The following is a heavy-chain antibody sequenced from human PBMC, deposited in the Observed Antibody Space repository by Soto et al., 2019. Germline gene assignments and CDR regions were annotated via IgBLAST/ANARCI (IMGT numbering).Heavy chain of an antibody. V-gene: IGHV3-23*01. Sequence: GGSLRLSCAASGFSFRMYGMSWVRLASGKGLEWVSAISGSAGRTYYADSVRGRFTISRDNSRNTLYLQMNSLRAEDTALYYCAKEMYSSGFFDYWGQETLVTVSS. CDR1: GFSFRMYG. CDR2: ISGSAGRT. D-gene: IGHD6-19*01. CDR3: AKEMYSSGFFDY. J-gene: IGHJ4*02.